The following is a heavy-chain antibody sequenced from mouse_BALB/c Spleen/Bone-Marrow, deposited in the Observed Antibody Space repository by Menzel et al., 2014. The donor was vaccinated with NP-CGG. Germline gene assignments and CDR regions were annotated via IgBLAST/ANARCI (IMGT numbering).Heavy chain of an antibody. CDR2: IDPANGNT. V-gene: IGHV14-3*02. CDR1: GFNIKDTY. CDR3: ARPIFL. J-gene: IGHJ4*01. Sequence: EVKLMESGAELVKPGASVKLSCTASGFNIKDTYMHWVKQRPEQGLEWIGRIDPANGNTKYDPKFQGKATITADTSSNTAYLQLSSLTSEDTAVYYCARPIFLWGQGTPVTVSS.